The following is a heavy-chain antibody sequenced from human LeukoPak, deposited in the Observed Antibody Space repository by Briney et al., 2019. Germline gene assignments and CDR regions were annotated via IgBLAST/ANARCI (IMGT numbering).Heavy chain of an antibody. CDR2: IRSKANSYAT. CDR3: TSQRTHYYGSGSYYYYYYYMDV. Sequence: GALRLSCAASGFTFSGSAMHWVRQASGKGLEWVGRIRSKANSYATAYAASVKGRFTISRDDSKNTAYLQMNSLKTEDTAVYYCTSQRTHYYGSGSYYYYYYYMDVWGKGTTVTVSS. CDR1: GFTFSGSA. V-gene: IGHV3-73*01. D-gene: IGHD3-10*01. J-gene: IGHJ6*03.